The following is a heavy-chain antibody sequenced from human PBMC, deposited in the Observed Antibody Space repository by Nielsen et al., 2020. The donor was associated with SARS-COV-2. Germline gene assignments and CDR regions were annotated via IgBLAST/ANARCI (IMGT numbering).Heavy chain of an antibody. CDR2: IKQDGSEK. Sequence: GSLRLSCAASGFTFSSYAMSWVRQAPGKGLEWVANIKQDGSEKYYVDSVKGRFTISRDNAKNSLYLQMNSLRAEDTAVYYCAREYSSSWYYYYGMDVWGQGTTVTVSS. D-gene: IGHD6-13*01. CDR3: AREYSSSWYYYYGMDV. V-gene: IGHV3-7*01. CDR1: GFTFSSYA. J-gene: IGHJ6*02.